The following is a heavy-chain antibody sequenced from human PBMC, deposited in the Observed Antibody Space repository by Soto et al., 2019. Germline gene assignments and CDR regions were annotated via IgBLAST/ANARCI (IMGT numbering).Heavy chain of an antibody. Sequence: HPGGSLRLSCAASGFTFSSYAMNWVRQAPGEGLEWLSGISGSGDSTYYADSVKGRFTFSRDNSKNTLYLQMNSLRAEDTAVYYCARAYGGNPALFDPWGQGTLVTVSS. CDR3: ARAYGGNPALFDP. V-gene: IGHV3-23*01. J-gene: IGHJ5*02. CDR2: ISGSGDST. D-gene: IGHD4-17*01. CDR1: GFTFSSYA.